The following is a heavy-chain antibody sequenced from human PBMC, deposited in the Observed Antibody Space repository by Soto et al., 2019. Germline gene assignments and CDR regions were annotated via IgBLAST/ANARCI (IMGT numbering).Heavy chain of an antibody. J-gene: IGHJ4*02. D-gene: IGHD2-2*01. CDR1: GFTFSDYY. Sequence: QVQLVESGGGLVKPGGSPRLSCAASGFTFSDYYMSWIRQAPGKGLEWVSYISSSGSTIYYADSVKGRFTISRDNAKNSLYLQMNSLRAEDTAVYYCARAPAEEYCSSTSCYFGVGNSDYWGQGTLVTVSS. V-gene: IGHV3-11*01. CDR2: ISSSGSTI. CDR3: ARAPAEEYCSSTSCYFGVGNSDY.